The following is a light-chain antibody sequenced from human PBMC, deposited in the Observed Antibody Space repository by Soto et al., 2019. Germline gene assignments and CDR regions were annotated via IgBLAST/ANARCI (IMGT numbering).Light chain of an antibody. V-gene: IGKV3-20*01. CDR1: QSLSTRS. Sequence: EIVLTQSPGTLSLSPGERLTLSCRTSQSLSTRSLAWYQQKPGQAPRLLIYGASSRATGIPDRFSGSGSGTDFTLTISRLEPEDFAVYYCQQYGRTFGQGTKVDIK. CDR3: QQYGRT. J-gene: IGKJ1*01. CDR2: GAS.